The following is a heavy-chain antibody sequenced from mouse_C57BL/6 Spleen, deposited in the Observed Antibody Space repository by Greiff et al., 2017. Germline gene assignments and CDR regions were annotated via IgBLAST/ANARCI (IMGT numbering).Heavy chain of an antibody. D-gene: IGHD2-2*01. CDR2: IYPRSGNT. CDR1: GYTFTSYD. J-gene: IGHJ3*01. CDR3: ARSEAGSERFAY. V-gene: IGHV1-81*01. Sequence: QVQLKESGAELARPGASVKLSCKASGYTFTSYDISWVKQRTGQGLEWIGEIYPRSGNTYYNEKFKGKATLTADKSSSTAYMELRSLTSEDSAVYFCARSEAGSERFAYWGQGTLVTVSA.